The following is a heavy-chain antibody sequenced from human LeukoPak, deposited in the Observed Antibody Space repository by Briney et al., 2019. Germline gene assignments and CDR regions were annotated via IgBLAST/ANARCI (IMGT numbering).Heavy chain of an antibody. Sequence: SETLSLTCSVSGGSITSYYWSWNRQPPGKGLEWIGYISYSGSTNYNPSLKSRVSISIDTSKNQFSLKLSSVTAADTAVYYCASGGYCSSGSCYPNWFDPWGQGTLVTVSS. CDR3: ASGGYCSSGSCYPNWFDP. J-gene: IGHJ5*02. D-gene: IGHD2-15*01. CDR2: ISYSGST. V-gene: IGHV4-59*01. CDR1: GGSITSYY.